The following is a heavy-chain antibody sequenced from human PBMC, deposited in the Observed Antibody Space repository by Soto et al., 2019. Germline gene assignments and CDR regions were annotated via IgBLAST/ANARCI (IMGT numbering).Heavy chain of an antibody. CDR2: IWYDGSNK. CDR1: GFTFSSYG. CDR3: ARDTRHDYGGSDY. D-gene: IGHD4-17*01. J-gene: IGHJ4*02. Sequence: QVQLVESGGGVVQPGRSLRLSCAASGFTFSSYGMHWVRQAPGKGLEWVAVIWYDGSNKYYADSVKGRFTISRDNSKNTLYLQMNSLRAEDTAVYYCARDTRHDYGGSDYWGQGTLDTDSS. V-gene: IGHV3-33*01.